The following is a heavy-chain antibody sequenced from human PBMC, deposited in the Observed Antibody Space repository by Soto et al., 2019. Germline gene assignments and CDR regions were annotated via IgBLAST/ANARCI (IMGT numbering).Heavy chain of an antibody. CDR1: GGSISSSSDY. CDR3: ARLPESYQLLSFYFDY. V-gene: IGHV4-39*01. CDR2: IYYSGST. D-gene: IGHD2-2*01. J-gene: IGHJ4*02. Sequence: ETLSLTCTVSGGSISSSSDYWGWIRQPPGKGLEWIGSIYYSGSTYYNPSLKSRVTISVDTSKNQFSLKLSSVTAADTAVYYCARLPESYQLLSFYFDYWGQGTLVTVSS.